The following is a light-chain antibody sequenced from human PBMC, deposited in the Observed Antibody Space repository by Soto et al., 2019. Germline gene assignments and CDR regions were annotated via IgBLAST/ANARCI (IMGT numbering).Light chain of an antibody. J-gene: IGLJ3*02. V-gene: IGLV4-69*01. CDR1: SGHSSNS. CDR3: QTWGTGIRV. Sequence: QSVLTQLPSVSASLGASVRLTCTLSSGHSSNSIAWHQQQPEKGPRYLMKINSDGSHNKGDGIPDRFSGSSSGAERYLTISSLQSDDEADYYCQTWGTGIRVFGGGTKVTVL. CDR2: INSDGSH.